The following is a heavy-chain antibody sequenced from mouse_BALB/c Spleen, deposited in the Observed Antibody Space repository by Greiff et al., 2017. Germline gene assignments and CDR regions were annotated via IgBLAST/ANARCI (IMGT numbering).Heavy chain of an antibody. D-gene: IGHD4-1*01. V-gene: IGHV14-3*02. CDR1: GFNIKDTY. CDR3: ARPTNLAWFAY. Sequence: EVQLQQSGAELVKPGASVKLSCTASGFNIKDTYMHWVKQRPEQGLEWIGRIDPANGNTKYDPKFQGKATITADTSSNTAYLQLSSLTSEDTAVYYCARPTNLAWFAYWGQGTLVTVSA. CDR2: IDPANGNT. J-gene: IGHJ3*01.